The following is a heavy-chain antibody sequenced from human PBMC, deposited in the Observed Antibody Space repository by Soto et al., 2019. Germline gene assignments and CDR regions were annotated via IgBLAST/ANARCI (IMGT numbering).Heavy chain of an antibody. CDR3: AKRAAGTSFDY. CDR1: GFTFSSYA. CDR2: ISGSGGST. V-gene: IGHV3-23*01. J-gene: IGHJ4*02. Sequence: EVQLLESGGGLVQPGGSLRLSCAASGFTFSSYAMSWVRQAPGKGLEWVAGISGSGGSTYYAVSVKGRFTISRDNSNNTLYLEVISLRGEDTAVYYCAKRAAGTSFDYWGQGTLVTVSS. D-gene: IGHD6-13*01.